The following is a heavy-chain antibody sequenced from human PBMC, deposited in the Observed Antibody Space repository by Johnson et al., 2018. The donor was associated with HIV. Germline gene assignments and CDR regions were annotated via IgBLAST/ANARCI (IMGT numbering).Heavy chain of an antibody. D-gene: IGHD6-13*01. CDR1: GFVFSDSH. J-gene: IGHJ3*02. CDR3: AKDWGIAAAGTDAFDI. V-gene: IGHV3-11*04. CDR2: ISSGASSI. Sequence: VQLVESGGDLVKPEGSLRLSCVASGFVFSDSHMSWIRQAPGRGLEWISYISSGASSISYADSVRCRFTISRDNSKNTLYLQMNSLRAEDTAVYYCAKDWGIAAAGTDAFDIWGQGTVVTVSS.